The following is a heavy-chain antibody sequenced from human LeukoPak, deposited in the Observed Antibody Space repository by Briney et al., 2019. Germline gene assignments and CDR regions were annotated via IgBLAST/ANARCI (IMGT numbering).Heavy chain of an antibody. D-gene: IGHD3-3*01. V-gene: IGHV4-30-4*08. J-gene: IGHJ4*02. CDR2: IYYSGST. CDR3: ASSSGPADY. Sequence: PSQTLSLTCTLSGGSISSGDYYWGWLREPPGKGLEWIGDIYYSGSTYYNPSLKSRVTISVDTSKNQFSLKLSSVTAADRDVYYCASSSGPADYWGQGTLVTVSS. CDR1: GGSISSGDYY.